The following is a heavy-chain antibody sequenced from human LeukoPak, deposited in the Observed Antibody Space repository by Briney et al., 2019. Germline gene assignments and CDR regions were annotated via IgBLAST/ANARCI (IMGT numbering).Heavy chain of an antibody. CDR1: GFTFSTYA. CDR3: VEALGQWLVYYFDY. V-gene: IGHV3-64D*09. D-gene: IGHD6-19*01. CDR2: ISNNGGST. Sequence: PGGSLRLSCSASGFTFSTYAMHWVRQAPGKGLEYVSAISNNGGSTYYADSVKGRFTISRDNSKNTLYLQMSSLRTEDTAVYYCVEALGQWLVYYFDYWGQGTLVTVSS. J-gene: IGHJ4*02.